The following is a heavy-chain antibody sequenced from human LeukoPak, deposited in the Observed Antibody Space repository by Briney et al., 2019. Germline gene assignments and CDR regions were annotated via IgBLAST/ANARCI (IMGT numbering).Heavy chain of an antibody. V-gene: IGHV4-4*07. Sequence: PSETLSLTCTVSGGSISSYYWSWIRQPAGKGLEWIGRIYISGSTNYNPSLKSRVTMSVDTSKNQFSLKLSSVTAADTAVYYCASSYYDSSGYYSPKSFDYWGQGTLVTVSS. D-gene: IGHD3-22*01. CDR1: GGSISSYY. CDR3: ASSYYDSSGYYSPKSFDY. CDR2: IYISGST. J-gene: IGHJ4*02.